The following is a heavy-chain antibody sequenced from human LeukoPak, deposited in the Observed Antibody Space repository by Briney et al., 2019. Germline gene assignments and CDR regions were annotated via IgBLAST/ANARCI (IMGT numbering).Heavy chain of an antibody. CDR3: VRWVDRRQFTIFGVHAFDI. V-gene: IGHV4-34*01. Sequence: PSETLSLTCAVYGGSFSGYYWSWIRQPPGKGLEWIGEINHSGSTNYNPSLKSRVTISVDTSKNQFSLKLSSVTAADTAVYYCVRWVDRRQFTIFGVHAFDIWGQGTMVTVSS. CDR2: INHSGST. J-gene: IGHJ3*02. D-gene: IGHD3-3*01. CDR1: GGSFSGYY.